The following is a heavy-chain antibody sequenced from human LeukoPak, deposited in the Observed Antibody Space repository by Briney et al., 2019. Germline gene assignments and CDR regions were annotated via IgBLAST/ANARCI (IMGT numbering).Heavy chain of an antibody. D-gene: IGHD3-10*01. CDR1: GGSFSGYY. J-gene: IGHJ5*02. V-gene: IGHV4-34*01. Sequence: PSETLSLTCAVYGGSFSGYYWSWIRQPPGKGLEWIGEINHSGSTNYNPSLKSRVTISVDTSKNQFSLKLSSVTAADTAVYYCARDKYYYGSGSYGFWFDPWGQGTLVTVSS. CDR3: ARDKYYYGSGSYGFWFDP. CDR2: INHSGST.